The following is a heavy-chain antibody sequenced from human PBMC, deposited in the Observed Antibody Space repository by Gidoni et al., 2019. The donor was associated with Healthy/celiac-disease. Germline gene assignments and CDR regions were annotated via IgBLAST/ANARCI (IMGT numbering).Heavy chain of an antibody. J-gene: IGHJ4*02. D-gene: IGHD2-21*01. CDR3: ARAGDRPFDY. CDR1: GGSISSYY. Sequence: QVQLQESGPGLVKPSETLSLTCTVSGGSISSYYWSWIRQPPGKGLEWIVYIYYSGSTNSNPSLKSRVTISVDTSKNQFSLKLSSVTAADTAVYYCARAGDRPFDYWGQGTLVTVSS. V-gene: IGHV4-59*01. CDR2: IYYSGST.